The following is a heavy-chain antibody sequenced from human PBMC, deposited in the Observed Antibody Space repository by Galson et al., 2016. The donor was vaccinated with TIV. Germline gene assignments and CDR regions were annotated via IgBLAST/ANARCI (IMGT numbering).Heavy chain of an antibody. V-gene: IGHV3-48*03. D-gene: IGHD3-16*01. CDR1: GFTFSTYA. Sequence: SLRLSCAGSGFTFSTYAMNWVRQAPGKGLEWVSYIRSSDPTPTYADSGTGRFTIPRANAKTSLYLQMTSQRGEDTAVYYCARFGARRSSRVSHFDSWGQGTLVTVSS. J-gene: IGHJ4*02. CDR3: ARFGARRSSRVSHFDS. CDR2: IRSSDPTP.